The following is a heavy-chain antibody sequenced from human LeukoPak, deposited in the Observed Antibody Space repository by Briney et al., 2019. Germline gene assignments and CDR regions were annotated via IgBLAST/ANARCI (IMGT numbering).Heavy chain of an antibody. J-gene: IGHJ4*02. CDR1: GGTFSSYA. D-gene: IGHD2-15*01. V-gene: IGHV1-69*05. CDR3: ARDGYCSGGSCYDDY. Sequence: AASAKASCKASGGTFSSYAISWVRRAPGQGLEWMGGIIPIFGTANYAQKFQGRVTITTDESRSTAYMELRSLRSEDTAVYYCARDGYCSGGSCYDDYWGQGTLVTVSS. CDR2: IIPIFGTA.